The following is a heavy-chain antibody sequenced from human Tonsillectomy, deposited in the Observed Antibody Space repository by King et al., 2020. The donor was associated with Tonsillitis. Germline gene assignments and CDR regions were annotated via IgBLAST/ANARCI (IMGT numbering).Heavy chain of an antibody. CDR3: ARGGRDSASPGRFDY. CDR2: IYYSGRT. D-gene: IGHD2-2*01. V-gene: IGHV4-59*01. J-gene: IGHJ4*02. Sequence: QLQESVPGLVKPSETLSLTCTVSGGSISSYYWNWIRQPPGKDLEWIGYIYYSGRTNYNPSLKSRVTISVDTSQNQFSLKLPSVTAADTAVYYCARGGRDSASPGRFDYWGQGTLVTVSS. CDR1: GGSISSYY.